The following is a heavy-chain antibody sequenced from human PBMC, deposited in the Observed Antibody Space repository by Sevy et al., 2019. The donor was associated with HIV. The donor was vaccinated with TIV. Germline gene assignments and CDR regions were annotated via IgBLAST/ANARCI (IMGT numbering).Heavy chain of an antibody. V-gene: IGHV3-49*03. CDR1: GFTFGDYA. D-gene: IGHD3-22*01. J-gene: IGHJ4*02. CDR3: TRGYYYDSSGYSDY. CDR2: IRSKDDGGAT. Sequence: GGSLRLSCTGSGFTFGDYAMSWFRQAPGMGLEWVGFIRSKDDGGATEYAASVKGRFTISRDDSKSIADLQMNSLKTEETAVYYCTRGYYYDSSGYSDYWGQGTLVTVSS.